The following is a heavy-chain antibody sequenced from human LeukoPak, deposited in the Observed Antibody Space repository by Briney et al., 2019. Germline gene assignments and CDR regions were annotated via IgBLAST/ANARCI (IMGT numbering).Heavy chain of an antibody. CDR3: ARHSMAGSGSYQRFDY. CDR2: IYTSGST. J-gene: IGHJ4*02. V-gene: IGHV4-4*09. CDR1: GGSISSYY. Sequence: SETLSLTCTVSGGSISSYYWSWIRQPPGKGLEWIGYIYTSGSTNYNPSLKSRVTISVDTSKNQFSLKLSSVTAADTAVYYCARHSMAGSGSYQRFDYWGQGTLVTVSS. D-gene: IGHD1-26*01.